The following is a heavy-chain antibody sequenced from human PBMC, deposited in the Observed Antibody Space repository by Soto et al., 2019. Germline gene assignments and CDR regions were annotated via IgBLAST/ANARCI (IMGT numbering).Heavy chain of an antibody. CDR2: MNPNSGNT. Sequence: ASVKVSCKASGYTFTSYDINWVRQATGQGLEWMGWMNPNSGNTGYAQKFQGRVTMTRNTSISTAYMELSSLRSEDTAVYYCARRCGYYDILTGYRTIDAFDIWGQGTMVTVSS. D-gene: IGHD3-9*01. CDR1: GYTFTSYD. CDR3: ARRCGYYDILTGYRTIDAFDI. V-gene: IGHV1-8*01. J-gene: IGHJ3*02.